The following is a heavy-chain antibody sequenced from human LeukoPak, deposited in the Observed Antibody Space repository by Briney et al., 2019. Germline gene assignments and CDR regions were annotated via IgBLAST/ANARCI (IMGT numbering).Heavy chain of an antibody. J-gene: IGHJ5*02. D-gene: IGHD6-13*01. CDR2: INHSGST. CDR3: ARGLISSSWRNNWFDP. Sequence: SETLSLTCAVYGGSFSGYYWNWIRQPPEKGLEWIGEINHSGSTNYNPSLKSRVTISVDTSKNQFSLKLSSVTAADTALYYCARGLISSSWRNNWFDPWGQGTLVTVFS. CDR1: GGSFSGYY. V-gene: IGHV4-34*01.